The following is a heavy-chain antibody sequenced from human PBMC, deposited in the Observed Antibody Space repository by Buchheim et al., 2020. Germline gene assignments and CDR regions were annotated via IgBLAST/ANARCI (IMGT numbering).Heavy chain of an antibody. J-gene: IGHJ6*02. V-gene: IGHV3-30*04. D-gene: IGHD4-17*01. CDR1: GFTFSSYA. CDR2: ISYDGSNK. Sequence: QVQLVESGGGVVQPGRSLRLSCAASGFTFSSYAMHWVRQAPGKGLEWVEVISYDGSNKYYADSVKGRLTISRDNSKNTLYLQMNSLRAEDTAVYYCARDRATVTSYYYYYGMDVWGQGTT. CDR3: ARDRATVTSYYYYYGMDV.